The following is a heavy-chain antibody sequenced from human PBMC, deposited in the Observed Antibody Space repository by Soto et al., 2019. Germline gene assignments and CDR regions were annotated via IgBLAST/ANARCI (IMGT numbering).Heavy chain of an antibody. J-gene: IGHJ5*02. Sequence: QVQLVQSGGEVKKPGASVKVSCKTSGYTFTRYGISWLRLAPGHGLEWMGWISAYNGNTNYGQKFQGRVTMTTDTSSSTVYMELRRLRSDDTAIDYGARDGRSGGKINWFDPWGQGTQVTVSS. CDR1: GYTFTRYG. CDR2: ISAYNGNT. CDR3: ARDGRSGGKINWFDP. V-gene: IGHV1-18*01. D-gene: IGHD2-15*01.